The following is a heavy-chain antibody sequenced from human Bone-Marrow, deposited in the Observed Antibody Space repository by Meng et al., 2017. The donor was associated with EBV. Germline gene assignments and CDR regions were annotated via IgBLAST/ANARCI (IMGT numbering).Heavy chain of an antibody. J-gene: IGHJ5*02. CDR2: IIPIFGTA. CDR1: GGTFSSYA. D-gene: IGHD1-26*01. Sequence: QGPVVQAGAKVTKPWSSVKASCKASGGTFSSYAISWLRQAPGQGLEWMGGIIPIFGTANYAQKFQGRVTITADESTSTAYMELSSLRSEDTAVYYCARDCSGSYNNWFDPWGQGTLVTVSS. V-gene: IGHV1-69*01. CDR3: ARDCSGSYNNWFDP.